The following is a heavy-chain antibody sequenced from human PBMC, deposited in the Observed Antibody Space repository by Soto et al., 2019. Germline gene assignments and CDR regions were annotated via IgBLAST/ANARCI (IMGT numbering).Heavy chain of an antibody. D-gene: IGHD5-12*01. V-gene: IGHV3-7*01. CDR1: GFTFSSYW. CDR3: ARDNVDIVATIPWPARYYYYMDV. Sequence: GGSLRLSCAASGFTFSSYWMSWVRQAPGKGLEWVANIKQDGSEKYYVDSVKGRFTISRDNAKNSLYLQMNSLRAEDTAVYYCARDNVDIVATIPWPARYYYYMDVWGKGTTVTVSS. CDR2: IKQDGSEK. J-gene: IGHJ6*03.